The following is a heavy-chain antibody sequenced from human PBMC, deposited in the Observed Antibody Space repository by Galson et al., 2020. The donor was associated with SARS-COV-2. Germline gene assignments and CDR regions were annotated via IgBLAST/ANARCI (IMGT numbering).Heavy chain of an antibody. V-gene: IGHV1-18*04. J-gene: IGHJ4*02. Sequence: ASVKVSCKASGYTFTGSYIHWVRQAPGQRLEWMGWISAYNDNTKYAQNLQGRVTMTTDTSTATAYMELRSLRSDDTAVFYCARTDTIEYYYGSGTEPLVDYWGQGTLVTVSS. D-gene: IGHD3-10*01. CDR3: ARTDTIEYYYGSGTEPLVDY. CDR1: GYTFTGSY. CDR2: ISAYNDNT.